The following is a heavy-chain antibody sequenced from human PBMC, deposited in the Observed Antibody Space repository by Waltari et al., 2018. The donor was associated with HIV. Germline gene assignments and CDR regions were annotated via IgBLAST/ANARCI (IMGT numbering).Heavy chain of an antibody. V-gene: IGHV3-66*01. J-gene: IGHJ6*02. Sequence: EVQLVESGGGLVQPGGSLRLSCAASGFTVSSNYMSWVRQAPGKVLEWFSFINTGGSTYYADSRKGRFPISRDNSKNTLYLKMNSLRAEDTAVYYCASPDTTMVHGHYYFYHMDVWGQGTTVTVSS. CDR2: INTGGST. CDR1: GFTVSSNY. D-gene: IGHD5-18*01. CDR3: ASPDTTMVHGHYYFYHMDV.